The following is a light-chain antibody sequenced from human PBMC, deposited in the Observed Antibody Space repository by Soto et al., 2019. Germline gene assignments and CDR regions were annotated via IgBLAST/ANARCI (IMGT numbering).Light chain of an antibody. CDR3: SSYAGSNNYVV. Sequence: QSALTQPASVSGSPGQSITISCTGTSSDVGAYNHVSWYQQHPGKAPQLIIYEVTKRPSGVPDRFSGSKSGNTASLTVSGLQAEDEADYYCSSYAGSNNYVVFGGGTKLTVL. CDR1: SSDVGAYNH. J-gene: IGLJ2*01. CDR2: EVT. V-gene: IGLV2-8*01.